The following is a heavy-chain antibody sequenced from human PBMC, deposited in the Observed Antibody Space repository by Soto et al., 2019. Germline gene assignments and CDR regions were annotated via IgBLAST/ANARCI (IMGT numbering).Heavy chain of an antibody. CDR1: GFTFSSYA. D-gene: IGHD6-6*01. J-gene: IGHJ6*02. CDR3: ARGSVLRGSSSVYGYYGMDV. CDR2: ISYDGSNK. Sequence: QVQLVESGGGVVQPGRSLRLSCAASGFTFSSYAMHWVRQAPGKGLEWVAVISYDGSNKYYADSVKGRFTISRDNSKNTMYMQMKRLKAEDTAVYYCARGSVLRGSSSVYGYYGMDVWGQGTKVTVSS. V-gene: IGHV3-30-3*01.